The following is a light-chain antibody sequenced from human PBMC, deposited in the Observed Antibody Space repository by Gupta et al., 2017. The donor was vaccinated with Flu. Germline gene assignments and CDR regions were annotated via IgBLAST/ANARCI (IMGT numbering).Light chain of an antibody. V-gene: IGKV1-5*03. CDR3: QQYNSSPYS. CDR2: KAS. Sequence: DIQMTQSHSTLSASVGDRVTITCRASQSISSWLAWYQQKPGIATKLLIYKASSLESGVPSRFSGSGSGTEFTLTISSLQPDDFATYYCQQYNSSPYSFGQGTKLEIK. J-gene: IGKJ2*03. CDR1: QSISSW.